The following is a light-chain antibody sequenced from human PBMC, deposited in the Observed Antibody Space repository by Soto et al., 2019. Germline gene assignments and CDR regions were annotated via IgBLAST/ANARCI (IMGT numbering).Light chain of an antibody. V-gene: IGKV3-11*01. CDR2: DAS. J-gene: IGKJ3*01. CDR1: QSVSSY. Sequence: EIVLTQSPATLSLSPGERATLSCRASQSVSSYLAWYQQKPGQAPSLLIYDASNRATGIPARFSGSGSGTDFTLTTSSREHEDFAVYYCQQRSKWLPGTFGPGTKVDIK. CDR3: QQRSKWLPGT.